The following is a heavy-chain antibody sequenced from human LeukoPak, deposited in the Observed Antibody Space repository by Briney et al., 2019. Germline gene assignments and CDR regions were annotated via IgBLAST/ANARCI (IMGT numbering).Heavy chain of an antibody. CDR3: AKDPNGDYIGAFDI. Sequence: PGGSLRLSCAASEFTFSNYGMTWVRQAPGKGLEVGASIIGSCGSTYYADSVQGRFTISRDNSKNTLYLQMNSLRAEDTAVYYCAKDPNGDYIGAFDIWGQGTMVTVSS. V-gene: IGHV3-23*01. J-gene: IGHJ3*02. CDR2: IIGSCGST. CDR1: EFTFSNYG. D-gene: IGHD4-17*01.